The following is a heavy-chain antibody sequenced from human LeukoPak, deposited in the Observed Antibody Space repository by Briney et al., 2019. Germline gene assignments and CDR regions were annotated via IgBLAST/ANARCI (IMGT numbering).Heavy chain of an antibody. CDR1: GDGVSSNS. CDR2: TYYRSKWYN. J-gene: IGHJ6*02. CDR3: AREDSYSAMDV. Sequence: SQTLSLTCAISGDGVSSNSWNWIRQSPSRGLEWLGRTYYRSKWYNDYAVSVKSRIIINPDTSKNQFSLQLSSVTPEDTAVYYCAREDSYSAMDVWGQGTTVTVSS. V-gene: IGHV6-1*01.